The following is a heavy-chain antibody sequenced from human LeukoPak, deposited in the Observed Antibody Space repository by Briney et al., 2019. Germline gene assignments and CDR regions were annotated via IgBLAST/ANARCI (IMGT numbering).Heavy chain of an antibody. CDR3: ARGISGYDAVYYFDY. CDR1: GYTFTSYG. V-gene: IGHV1-18*03. D-gene: IGHD5-12*01. Sequence: ASVKVSCKASGYTFTSYGISWVRQAPGQGLEWMGWISAYNGNTNYAQKLQGRVTMTTDTSTSTAYMELSSLRSEDMAVYYCARGISGYDAVYYFDYWGQGTLVTVSS. J-gene: IGHJ4*02. CDR2: ISAYNGNT.